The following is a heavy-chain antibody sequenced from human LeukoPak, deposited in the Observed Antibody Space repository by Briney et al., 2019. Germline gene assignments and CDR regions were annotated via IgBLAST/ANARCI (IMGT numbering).Heavy chain of an antibody. CDR2: ISGYNGYT. V-gene: IGHV1-18*01. CDR3: ARDRRPLYYYDSSGYYISAFDI. J-gene: IGHJ3*02. D-gene: IGHD3-22*01. CDR1: GYTLASYG. Sequence: GASVKVSCRASGYTLASYGISWVRQAPGQGLEWMGWISGYNGYTNYAQKFQDKVTMTTDTSTNTAYMELRSLRSDDTAVYYCARDRRPLYYYDSSGYYISAFDIWGQGTMVTVSS.